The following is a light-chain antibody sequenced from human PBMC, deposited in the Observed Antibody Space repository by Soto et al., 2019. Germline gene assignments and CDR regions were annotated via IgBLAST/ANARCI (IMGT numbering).Light chain of an antibody. CDR1: QSVSSN. Sequence: EIVMTQSPATLSVSPGERASLSCRARQSVSSNLAWYQRKPGQAPRLLIYDASNRATGIPARFSGTGSGTDFTLTINNLEPEDFAVYYCQVRTNWSIAFGRGTRLEIK. CDR3: QVRTNWSIA. CDR2: DAS. J-gene: IGKJ5*01. V-gene: IGKV3-11*01.